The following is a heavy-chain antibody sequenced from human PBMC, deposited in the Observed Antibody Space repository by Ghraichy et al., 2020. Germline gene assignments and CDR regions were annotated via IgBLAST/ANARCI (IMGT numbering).Heavy chain of an antibody. J-gene: IGHJ4*02. D-gene: IGHD3-9*01. CDR2: IKEDGSEE. CDR1: GFTFRRNW. Sequence: GGSLRLSCAASGFTFRRNWLSWVRQAPGKGLEWVAMIKEDGSEERYVGSVRGRFTISSYNAKNSLFLQMNSMRAEDTAVYYCAGLDSTLVTGGKWGQGTLVTVSS. V-gene: IGHV3-7*01. CDR3: AGLDSTLVTGGK.